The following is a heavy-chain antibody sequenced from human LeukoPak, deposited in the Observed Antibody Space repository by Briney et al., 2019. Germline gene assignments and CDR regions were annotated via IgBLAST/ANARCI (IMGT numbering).Heavy chain of an antibody. Sequence: SVKVSCKASGGTFSSYAISWVRQAPGQGLEWMGGIIPIFGTANYAQKFQGRVTITADESTSTAYMELSSLRSEDTAVYYCARGYCSSTSCFRYYYYMDVWGKGTTVTVSS. CDR2: IIPIFGTA. CDR1: GGTFSSYA. CDR3: ARGYCSSTSCFRYYYYMDV. D-gene: IGHD2-2*01. V-gene: IGHV1-69*13. J-gene: IGHJ6*03.